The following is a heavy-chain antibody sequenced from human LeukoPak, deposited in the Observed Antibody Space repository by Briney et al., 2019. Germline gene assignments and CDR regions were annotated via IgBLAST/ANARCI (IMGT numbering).Heavy chain of an antibody. CDR3: ARTGIAAALGDWLDP. CDR1: GCTFTNYG. CDR2: ISTYNGNT. J-gene: IGHJ5*02. D-gene: IGHD6-13*01. Sequence: ASVKVSCKASGCTFTNYGISWVRQAPGQGLEWMGWISTYNGNTNNAQRFQGRVTMTTDTSTRTAYMELRSLNSDDTAVYYCARTGIAAALGDWLDPWGQGTLVTVSS. V-gene: IGHV1-18*01.